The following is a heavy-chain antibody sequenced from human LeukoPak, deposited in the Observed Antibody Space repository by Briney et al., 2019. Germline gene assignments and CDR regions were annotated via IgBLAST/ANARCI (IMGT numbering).Heavy chain of an antibody. Sequence: WGSLRLSCAASGFTFSSYSMNWVRQAPGKGLEWVSYISSSSSTIYYADSAKGRFTISRDNAKNSLYLQMNSLRDEDTAVYYCARDDNEGYYYYGMDVWGQGTTVTVSS. CDR2: ISSSSSTI. J-gene: IGHJ6*02. CDR1: GFTFSSYS. V-gene: IGHV3-48*02. D-gene: IGHD1-1*01. CDR3: ARDDNEGYYYYGMDV.